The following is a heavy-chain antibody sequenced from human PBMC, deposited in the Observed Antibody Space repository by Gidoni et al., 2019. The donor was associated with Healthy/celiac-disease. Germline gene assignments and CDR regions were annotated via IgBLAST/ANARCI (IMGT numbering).Heavy chain of an antibody. V-gene: IGHV3-23*01. D-gene: IGHD5-18*01. CDR1: GFTSRGHA. CDR3: AKAPRADGAMGVDYFDY. J-gene: IGHJ4*02. CDR2: IRGSGGST. Sequence: EVQLFESGGGLVQPGGSLRLSCAAPGFTSRGHAMSWVRQAPGKGLEWVSAIRGSGGSTDYADSVKGRFTISRDNSKNTLYLEMNSLRAEDTAVYYCAKAPRADGAMGVDYFDYWGQGTLVTVSS.